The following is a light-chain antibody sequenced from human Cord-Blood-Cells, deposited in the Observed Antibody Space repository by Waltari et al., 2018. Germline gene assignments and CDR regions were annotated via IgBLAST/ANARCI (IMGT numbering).Light chain of an antibody. V-gene: IGKV3-15*01. Sequence: EIVMTQSPATLSVSPGERATISCRASQSVSSNLAWYQQKPGQAPRLLIYGASTRATGIPARFSGSVSGTEFTLTISSLQSEDFAVYYCQQYNNWPRTFGQGTKVEIK. CDR2: GAS. CDR1: QSVSSN. CDR3: QQYNNWPRT. J-gene: IGKJ1*01.